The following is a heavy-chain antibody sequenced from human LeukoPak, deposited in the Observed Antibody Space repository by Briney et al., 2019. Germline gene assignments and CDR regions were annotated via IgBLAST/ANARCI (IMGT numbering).Heavy chain of an antibody. CDR1: GFTFSSYG. J-gene: IGHJ4*02. Sequence: AGGSLRLSCAASGFTFSSYGMHWVRQAPGKGLEWVAVISYDGSNKYYADSVKGRFTISRDNSKNTLYLQMNSLRAEDTAVYYCAKDSNLANGGSSGWYWGFDYWGQGTLVTVSS. V-gene: IGHV3-30*18. D-gene: IGHD6-19*01. CDR3: AKDSNLANGGSSGWYWGFDY. CDR2: ISYDGSNK.